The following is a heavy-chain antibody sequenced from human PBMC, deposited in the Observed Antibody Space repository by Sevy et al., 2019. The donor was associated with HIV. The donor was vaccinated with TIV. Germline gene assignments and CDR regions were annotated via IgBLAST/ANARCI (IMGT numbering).Heavy chain of an antibody. CDR3: ATAREYYEDSSGYLDF. CDR2: FDPEDGET. D-gene: IGHD3-22*01. V-gene: IGHV1-24*01. CDR1: GYTLTELS. J-gene: IGHJ4*02. Sequence: ASVKVSCRVSGYTLTELSMHWVRQAPGKGLEWMVRFDPEDGETISAQKFQGRLTLTEDKSTDTAYMELSSLRSEDMAVYYCATAREYYEDSSGYLDFWGQGTLVTVSS.